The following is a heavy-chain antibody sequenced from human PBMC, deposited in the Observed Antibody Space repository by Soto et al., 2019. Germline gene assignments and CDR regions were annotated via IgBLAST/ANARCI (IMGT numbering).Heavy chain of an antibody. D-gene: IGHD3-10*01. V-gene: IGHV3-74*01. CDR1: ALTFSSYW. CDR2: INSDVSST. CDR3: ARCDGYGSYYYFYAMVV. Sequence: SGEACALTFSSYWRLWVPQAPGKGLVRVSRINSDVSSTSYADSVKGRFTIARVNATSTLCLQMNSLRAEDTAVYYCARCDGYGSYYYFYAMVVWGQGTSVTVSS. J-gene: IGHJ6*02.